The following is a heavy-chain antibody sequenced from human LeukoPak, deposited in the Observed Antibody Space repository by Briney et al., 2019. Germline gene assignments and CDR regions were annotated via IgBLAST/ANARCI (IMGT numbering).Heavy chain of an antibody. V-gene: IGHV4-34*01. D-gene: IGHD3-10*01. Sequence: PSETLSLTCAVYGGSFSGYYWSWIRQPPGKGLEWIGEINHSGSTNYNPSLKSRVTISVDTSKNQFSLKLSSVTAADTAVYYCARDSGLHYYGSGSYYNVWGQGTLVTVSS. CDR3: ARDSGLHYYGSGSYYNV. CDR2: INHSGST. CDR1: GGSFSGYY. J-gene: IGHJ4*02.